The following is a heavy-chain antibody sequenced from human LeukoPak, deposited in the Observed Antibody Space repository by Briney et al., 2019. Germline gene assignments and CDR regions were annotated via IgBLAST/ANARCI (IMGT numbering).Heavy chain of an antibody. V-gene: IGHV4-59*12. CDR1: GVSISSYY. CDR2: IDYSGST. D-gene: IGHD1-26*01. J-gene: IGHJ4*02. Sequence: PSETLSLTCTVSGVSISSYYWIWIRQPPGKGLEWIGYIDYSGSTNYNPSLKSPVTISVDMSKNQFSLRLSSVTAADTAVYYCARLCGVVGPTQRVDYWGQGALVTVSS. CDR3: ARLCGVVGPTQRVDY.